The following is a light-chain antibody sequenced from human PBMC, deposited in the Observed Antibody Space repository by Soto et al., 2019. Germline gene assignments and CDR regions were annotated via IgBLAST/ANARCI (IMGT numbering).Light chain of an antibody. CDR2: AAS. CDR3: QQYGNSLYT. CDR1: QSVSSTY. J-gene: IGKJ2*01. V-gene: IGKV3-20*01. Sequence: EIVLTQSPGTLSLSPGERTTLSCRASQSVSSTYLAWYQQKPGQAPRLLIYAASTRATGIPDRFSGSGSGTDFTLTISRLEPEDVAVYYCQQYGNSLYTFGQGTKLEI.